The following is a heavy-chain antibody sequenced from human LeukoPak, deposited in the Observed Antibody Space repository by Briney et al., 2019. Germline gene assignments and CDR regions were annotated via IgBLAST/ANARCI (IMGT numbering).Heavy chain of an antibody. V-gene: IGHV3-30*02. CDR2: IRYDGSEE. CDR1: GFTFSNSG. CDR3: AKQGGSYYDFWSGYYAHADYYYYYYMDV. J-gene: IGHJ6*03. Sequence: GGSLRLSCAASGFTFSNSGMHWVRQAPGKGLEWVSFIRYDGSEEYYADSVKGRFTISGDNSKNTLYLQMNSLRAEDTAVYYCAKQGGSYYDFWSGYYAHADYYYYYYMDVWGKGTTVTVSS. D-gene: IGHD3-3*01.